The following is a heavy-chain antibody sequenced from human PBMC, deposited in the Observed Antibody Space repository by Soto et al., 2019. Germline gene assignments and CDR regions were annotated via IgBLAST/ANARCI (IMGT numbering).Heavy chain of an antibody. V-gene: IGHV4-4*02. CDR1: GDSMNTNNW. CDR3: ARGSVDTVDSSGFYEY. J-gene: IGHJ4*02. D-gene: IGHD3-22*01. CDR2: IHHNGDT. Sequence: KPSETLSLTCAVFGDSMNTNNWWSWVRQTPGKGLEWIGEIHHNGDTTYTPSLKSRVTMSLDKSKYHFSLSLTSVTAADTAVYYCARGSVDTVDSSGFYEYWGQGTPVTVSS.